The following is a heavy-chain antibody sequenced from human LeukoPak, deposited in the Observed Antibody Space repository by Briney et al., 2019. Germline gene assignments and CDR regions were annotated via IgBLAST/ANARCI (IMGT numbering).Heavy chain of an antibody. CDR1: KFAFSSYA. CDR2: ISGGGGNT. D-gene: IGHD1-26*01. CDR3: GKNRYSGSLSPFDI. J-gene: IGHJ3*02. Sequence: PGGSLRLSCAASKFAFSSYAMSRVRQAPGKGLEWVSAISGGGGNTYYADSVKGRFTISRDNSKNTLYLQMNSLRAEDTAVYYCGKNRYSGSLSPFDIWGQGTMATVSS. V-gene: IGHV3-23*01.